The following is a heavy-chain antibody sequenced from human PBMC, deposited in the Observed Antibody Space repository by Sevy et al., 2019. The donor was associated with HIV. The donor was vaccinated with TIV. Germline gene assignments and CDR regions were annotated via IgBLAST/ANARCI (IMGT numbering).Heavy chain of an antibody. CDR2: IKQDGSEK. Sequence: GSLKISCAASGFTFSSYWMSWVRQAPGKGLEWVANIKQDGSEKYYVDSVKGRFTISRDNAKNSLYLQMNSLRAEDTAVYYCARGDYYDSSGYYYRSIYFDYWGQGTLVTVSS. CDR3: ARGDYYDSSGYYYRSIYFDY. J-gene: IGHJ4*02. V-gene: IGHV3-7*01. CDR1: GFTFSSYW. D-gene: IGHD3-22*01.